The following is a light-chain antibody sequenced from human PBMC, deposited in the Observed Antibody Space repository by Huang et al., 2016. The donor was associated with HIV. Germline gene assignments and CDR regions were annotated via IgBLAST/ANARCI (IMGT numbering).Light chain of an antibody. CDR2: AAS. Sequence: DIQMTQSPSSLSASVGDRFTITCRASQSISSYLNWYQQKPGKAPKLLIYAASSLQSGVPSRFSGSGSGTDFTRTISSLQPEDFATYYCQQSYSTLRYTFGQGTKLEIK. J-gene: IGKJ2*01. V-gene: IGKV1-39*01. CDR1: QSISSY. CDR3: QQSYSTLRYT.